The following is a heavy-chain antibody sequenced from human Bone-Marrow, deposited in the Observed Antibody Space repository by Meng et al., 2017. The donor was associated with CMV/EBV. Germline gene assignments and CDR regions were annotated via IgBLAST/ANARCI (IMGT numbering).Heavy chain of an antibody. J-gene: IGHJ6*02. D-gene: IGHD3-10*01. CDR2: ISYDGSNK. CDR3: ARDMVRGDGYYYGMDV. CDR1: TFTFSSYG. Sequence: GESLKISCAASTFTFSSYGMHWVRQAPGKGLEWVAVISYDGSNKYYADSVKGRFTISRDNSKNTLYLQMNSLRAEDTAVYYCARDMVRGDGYYYGMDVWGQGTTVTVSS. V-gene: IGHV3-30*19.